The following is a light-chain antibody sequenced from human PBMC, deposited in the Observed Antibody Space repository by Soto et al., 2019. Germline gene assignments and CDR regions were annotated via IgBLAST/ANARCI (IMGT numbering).Light chain of an antibody. CDR2: DVS. V-gene: IGLV2-14*01. CDR1: SSDVGGYNY. Sequence: QSALTQPASVSGSPGQSITISCTGTSSDVGGYNYVSWYQQHPGKAPQLMIYDVSNRPSGVSNRFSGSKSGNTASLTISGLQAEYEADYYCSSYTSSSPRPLYVFGTGTKLTVL. J-gene: IGLJ1*01. CDR3: SSYTSSSPRPLYV.